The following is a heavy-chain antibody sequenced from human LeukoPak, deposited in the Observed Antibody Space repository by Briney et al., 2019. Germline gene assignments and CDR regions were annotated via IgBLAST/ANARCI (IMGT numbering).Heavy chain of an antibody. Sequence: PGGSLRVSCAASGFTFRTNWMSWFRQAPGKGLEWVAHISPDGSETYYVDSVKGRFTISRDDAKTSLYLQMNSLRAEDTAVYYCATAVSVAGDSWGQGTLVTASS. CDR1: GFTFRTNW. J-gene: IGHJ5*01. CDR2: ISPDGSET. V-gene: IGHV3-7*01. CDR3: ATAVSVAGDS. D-gene: IGHD6-19*01.